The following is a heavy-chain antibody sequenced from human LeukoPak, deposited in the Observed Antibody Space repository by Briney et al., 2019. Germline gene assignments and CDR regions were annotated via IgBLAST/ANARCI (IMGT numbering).Heavy chain of an antibody. V-gene: IGHV3-23*01. CDR2: ISGSGGST. CDR1: GFTFSSYA. J-gene: IGHJ3*02. Sequence: GGSLRLSCAASGFTFSSYAMSWVRQAPGKGLEWVSAISGSGGSTYYADSVKGRFTISRDNSKNTLYLQMNSLRAEDTAVYYCAKTAGYYDSSGYSWLDAFDIWGQGTMVTASS. D-gene: IGHD3-22*01. CDR3: AKTAGYYDSSGYSWLDAFDI.